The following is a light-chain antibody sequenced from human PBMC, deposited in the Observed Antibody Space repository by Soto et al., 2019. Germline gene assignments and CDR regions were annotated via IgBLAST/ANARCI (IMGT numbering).Light chain of an antibody. J-gene: IGLJ1*01. CDR2: DNN. CDR1: SSNIGNNY. Sequence: QSVLTQPPSVSAAPGQKVTISCSGSSSNIGNNYVPWYQQLPGTAPKLLIYDNNKRPSGIPDRFSGSKSGTSATLGITGLQTGDEADYYCGTWDSSLSAYVFGPGTKLTVL. V-gene: IGLV1-51*01. CDR3: GTWDSSLSAYV.